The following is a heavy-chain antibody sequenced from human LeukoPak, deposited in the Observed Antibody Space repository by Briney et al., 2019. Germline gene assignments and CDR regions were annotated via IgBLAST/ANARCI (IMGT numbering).Heavy chain of an antibody. CDR3: AGGGRADDY. Sequence: PSQTLSLTCTVSGGSISSGSYYWSWIRQPAGEGLEWIGRIYTSGSTNYNPSLKSRVTISVDTSKNQFSLKLSSVTAADTAVYYCAGGGRADDYWGQGTLVTVSS. CDR1: GGSISSGSYY. D-gene: IGHD3-16*01. CDR2: IYTSGST. J-gene: IGHJ4*02. V-gene: IGHV4-61*02.